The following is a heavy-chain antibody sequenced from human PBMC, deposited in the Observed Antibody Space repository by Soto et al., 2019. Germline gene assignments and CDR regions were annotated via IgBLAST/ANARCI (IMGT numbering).Heavy chain of an antibody. CDR2: ISYDGSNK. V-gene: IGHV3-30*18. J-gene: IGHJ6*02. CDR3: AKGMNYDYNYSLDV. Sequence: QVQLVESGGGVVQPGRSLRLSCAASGFTFGTYAMHWVRQAPGQGLEWVAVISYDGSNKYYADSVRGRFTISRDKSKNTVYLQMNCLRAEDTAVYYWAKGMNYDYNYSLDVWGQGTTVTVSS. CDR1: GFTFGTYA.